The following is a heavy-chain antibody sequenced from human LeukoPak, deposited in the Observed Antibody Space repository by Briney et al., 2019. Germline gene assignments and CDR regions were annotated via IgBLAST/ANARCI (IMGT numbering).Heavy chain of an antibody. CDR2: IIPILGIA. D-gene: IGHD3-10*01. J-gene: IGHJ4*02. CDR3: ARGYTGSGSYYLY. CDR1: GGTFSSYA. V-gene: IGHV1-69*04. Sequence: SVKVSCKASGGTFSSYAISWVRQAPGQGLEWMGRIIPILGIANYAQKFQGRVTITADKSTSTAYMELSSLRSEDTAVYYCARGYTGSGSYYLYWGQGTLVTVSS.